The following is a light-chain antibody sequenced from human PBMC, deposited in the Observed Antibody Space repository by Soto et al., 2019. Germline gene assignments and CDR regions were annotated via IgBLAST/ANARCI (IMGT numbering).Light chain of an antibody. V-gene: IGLV2-11*01. Sequence: QSALTQPRSVSGSPGQSVTISCTGTSSDVGGYKYVSWYQQYPGKAPKLMIYDVTKRPSGVPDRFSGSKSGNTASLTISGLQAEDEADYYCCSYAGSYTFVLGGGTKVTV. CDR1: SSDVGGYKY. J-gene: IGLJ3*02. CDR2: DVT. CDR3: CSYAGSYTFV.